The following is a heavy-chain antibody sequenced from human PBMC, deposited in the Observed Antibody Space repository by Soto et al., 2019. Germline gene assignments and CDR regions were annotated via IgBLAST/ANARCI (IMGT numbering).Heavy chain of an antibody. D-gene: IGHD2-2*01. Sequence: GASVKVSCKASGYTFTRYTMNWVRQAPGQRLEWMGWINPDNGNTKSSQKFQDRVIITRDTSASTAYVELSRLRSDDTAVYYCARRAPIVVVPAAIWVSGFDPWGQGTLVTVSS. CDR3: ARRAPIVVVPAAIWVSGFDP. CDR2: INPDNGNT. J-gene: IGHJ5*02. CDR1: GYTFTRYT. V-gene: IGHV1-3*01.